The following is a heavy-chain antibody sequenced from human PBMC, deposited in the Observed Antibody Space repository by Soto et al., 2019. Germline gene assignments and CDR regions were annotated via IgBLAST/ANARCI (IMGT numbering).Heavy chain of an antibody. V-gene: IGHV4-4*07. Sequence: NPSETLSLTCTVSGGSISSYYWSWIRQPAGKGLEWIGRIYTSGSTNYNPSLKSRVTMSVDTSKNQFSLKLSSVTAADTAVYYCARGHKTGTTYYFDCWGQGTLVTVSS. CDR1: GGSISSYY. J-gene: IGHJ4*02. CDR3: ARGHKTGTTYYFDC. CDR2: IYTSGST. D-gene: IGHD1-1*01.